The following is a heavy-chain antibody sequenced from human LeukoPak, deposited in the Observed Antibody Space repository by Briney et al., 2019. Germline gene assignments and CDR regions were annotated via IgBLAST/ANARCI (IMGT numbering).Heavy chain of an antibody. J-gene: IGHJ6*03. Sequence: RPGGCLRLSCAASGFTFDDYGMGWVRQAPGKGLEWVSGINWNGGSTGYADSVKGRFTISRDNAKNSLYLQMNSLRAEDTALYYWARDGGYDSSSLDRGYYYMDVWGKGTTVTVSS. CDR2: INWNGGST. D-gene: IGHD3-22*01. CDR3: ARDGGYDSSSLDRGYYYMDV. CDR1: GFTFDDYG. V-gene: IGHV3-20*04.